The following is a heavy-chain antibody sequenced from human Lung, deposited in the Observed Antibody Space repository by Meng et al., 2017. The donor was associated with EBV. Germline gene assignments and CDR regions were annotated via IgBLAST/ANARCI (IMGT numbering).Heavy chain of an antibody. CDR2: IYYSGST. CDR1: GGAISGGAHY. J-gene: IGHJ4*02. CDR3: ARAVDTGYFDY. V-gene: IGHV4-31*01. D-gene: IGHD5-18*01. Sequence: VQLQESAPGPLTPSQTLSLSCTVSGGAISGGAHYLSWISQHPEKGLEWIGYIYYSGSTSYNPSLKSLVSISVDTSNNPFSLKLSSVTAADTAVYYCARAVDTGYFDYWGQGTLVTVSS.